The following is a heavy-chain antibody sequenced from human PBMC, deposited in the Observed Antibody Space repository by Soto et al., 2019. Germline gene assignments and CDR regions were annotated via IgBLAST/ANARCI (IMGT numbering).Heavy chain of an antibody. CDR1: GASISGFY. V-gene: IGHV4-4*07. CDR3: VRGGTKTLRDWFDP. D-gene: IGHD1-1*01. CDR2: IYATGTT. Sequence: QVQLQESGPGLVKPSETLSLTCTVSGASISGFYWSWIRKSAGKGLEWIGRIYATGTTDYNPSLKTRVMMSVDTSKKQFSLNLRSVTAADTAVYYCVRGGTKTLRDWFDPWGQGMSVTVSS. J-gene: IGHJ5*02.